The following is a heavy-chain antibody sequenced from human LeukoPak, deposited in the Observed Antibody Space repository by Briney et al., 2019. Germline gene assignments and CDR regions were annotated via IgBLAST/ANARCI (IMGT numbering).Heavy chain of an antibody. CDR1: GYTFTSYG. CDR3: ARRIGYCSSTSCPYPHYYGMDV. J-gene: IGHJ6*02. V-gene: IGHV1-18*01. Sequence: ASVKVSCKASGYTFTSYGISWVRQAPGQGLEWVGWISAYNGNTNYAQKLQGRVTMTTDTSTSTAYMELRSLRSDDTAVYYCARRIGYCSSTSCPYPHYYGMDVWGQGTTVTVSS. D-gene: IGHD2-2*01. CDR2: ISAYNGNT.